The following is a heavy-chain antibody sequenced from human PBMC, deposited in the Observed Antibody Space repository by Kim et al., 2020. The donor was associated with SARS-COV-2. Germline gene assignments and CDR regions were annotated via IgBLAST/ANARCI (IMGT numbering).Heavy chain of an antibody. Sequence: ASVKVSCKASGYTFTSYAMNWVRQTPGQGLEWMGWINTNTGNPTYAQGFTGRFVFSLDTSVSTAYLQISSLKAEDTAVYYCARDVSSVAANPRLGMDVWGQGTTVTVSS. V-gene: IGHV7-4-1*02. CDR3: ARDVSSVAANPRLGMDV. CDR1: GYTFTSYA. D-gene: IGHD2-15*01. J-gene: IGHJ6*02. CDR2: INTNTGNP.